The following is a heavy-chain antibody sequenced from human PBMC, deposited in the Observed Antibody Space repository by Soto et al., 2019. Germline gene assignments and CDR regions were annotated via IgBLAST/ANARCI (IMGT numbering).Heavy chain of an antibody. CDR1: GFTFSSYA. D-gene: IGHD5-12*01. J-gene: IGHJ6*02. Sequence: QVQLVESGGGVVQPGRSLRLSCAASGFTFSSYAMHWVRQAPGKGLEWVAVISYDGSNKYYADSVKGRFTISRDNSKNTLYLQMNSRRAEDTAVYYCAREEAVAYYGMDVWGQGTTVTVSS. CDR2: ISYDGSNK. CDR3: AREEAVAYYGMDV. V-gene: IGHV3-30-3*01.